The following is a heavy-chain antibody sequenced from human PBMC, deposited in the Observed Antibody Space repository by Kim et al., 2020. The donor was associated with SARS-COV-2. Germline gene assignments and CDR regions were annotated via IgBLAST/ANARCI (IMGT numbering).Heavy chain of an antibody. Sequence: ASVKVSCKASGYTFTSYAMHWVRQAPGQRLELMGWINAGNGNTKYSQKFQGRVTITRDTSASTAYMELSSLRSEDTAVYYCARGGSRIVGATTGLYYFDYWGQGTLVTVSS. CDR2: INAGNGNT. CDR3: ARGGSRIVGATTGLYYFDY. CDR1: GYTFTSYA. J-gene: IGHJ4*02. V-gene: IGHV1-3*01. D-gene: IGHD1-26*01.